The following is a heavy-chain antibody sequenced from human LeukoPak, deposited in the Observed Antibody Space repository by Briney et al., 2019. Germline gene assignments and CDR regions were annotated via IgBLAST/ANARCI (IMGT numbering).Heavy chain of an antibody. D-gene: IGHD3-22*01. CDR1: GGSISSYY. V-gene: IGHV4-59*01. CDR2: IYYSGST. Sequence: PSETLSLTCTVSGGSISSYYWSWIRQPPGKGLEWIGYIYYSGSTNYNPSLKSRVTISVDTSKNQFSLKLSSVTAADTAVYYCARPDSSGYSRYAFDIWGQGTMVTVSS. CDR3: ARPDSSGYSRYAFDI. J-gene: IGHJ3*02.